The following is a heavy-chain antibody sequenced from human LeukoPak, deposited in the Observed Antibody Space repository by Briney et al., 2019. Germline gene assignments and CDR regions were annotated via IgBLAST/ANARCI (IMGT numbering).Heavy chain of an antibody. CDR1: GDSVSSNSAA. D-gene: IGHD6-19*01. J-gene: IGHJ4*02. CDR2: TYYRSKWYN. Sequence: SQTLSLTCAISGDSVSSNSAAWNWIRQSPSRGLEWAGRTYYRSKWYNEYAVSVKSRITINPDTSKNQFSLQLNSVTPEDTAVYYCARTRTAVAGTRGFDYWGQGTLVTVSS. V-gene: IGHV6-1*01. CDR3: ARTRTAVAGTRGFDY.